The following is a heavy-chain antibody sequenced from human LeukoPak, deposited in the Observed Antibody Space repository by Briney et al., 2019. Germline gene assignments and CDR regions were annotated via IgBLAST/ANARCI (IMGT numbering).Heavy chain of an antibody. CDR3: ARVRDYGGKGTEYFQH. CDR1: GFTFSDYY. V-gene: IGHV3-7*04. CDR2: IKQDGSEK. J-gene: IGHJ1*01. Sequence: GGSLRLSCAASGFTFSDYYMSWVRQAPGKGLEWVANIKQDGSEKYYVDSVKGRFTISRDNAKNSLYLQMNSLRAEDTAVYYCARVRDYGGKGTEYFQHWGQGTLVTVSS. D-gene: IGHD4-23*01.